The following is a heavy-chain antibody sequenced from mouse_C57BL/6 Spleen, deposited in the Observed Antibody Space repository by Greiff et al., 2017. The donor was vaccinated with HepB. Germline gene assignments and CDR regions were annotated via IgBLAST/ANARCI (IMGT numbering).Heavy chain of an antibody. V-gene: IGHV1-72*01. J-gene: IGHJ2*01. D-gene: IGHD2-1*01. CDR3: ARERVYYGNYDY. Sequence: QVQLKQPGAELVKPGASVKLSCKASGYTFTSYWMHWVKQRPGRGLEWIGRIDPNSGGTKYNEKFKSKATLTVDKPSSTAYMQLSSLTSEDSAVYYCARERVYYGNYDYWGQGTTLTVSS. CDR2: IDPNSGGT. CDR1: GYTFTSYW.